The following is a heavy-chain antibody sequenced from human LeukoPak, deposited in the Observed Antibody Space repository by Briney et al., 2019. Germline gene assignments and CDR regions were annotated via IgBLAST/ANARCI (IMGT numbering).Heavy chain of an antibody. CDR3: ARHYGP. CDR2: IYYSGST. Sequence: AGGSLRLSCAASGFTVSSNYMSWIRQPPGKGLEWIGSIYYSGSTYYNPSLKSRVTISVDTSKNQFSLKLSSVTAADTAVYYCARHYGPWGQGTLVTVSS. V-gene: IGHV4-39*01. D-gene: IGHD3-16*01. CDR1: GFTVSSNY. J-gene: IGHJ5*02.